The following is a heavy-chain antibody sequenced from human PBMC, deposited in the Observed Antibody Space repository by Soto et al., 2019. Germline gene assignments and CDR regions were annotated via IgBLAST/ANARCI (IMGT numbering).Heavy chain of an antibody. CDR1: GFTVSDYY. V-gene: IGHV3-11*06. D-gene: IGHD3-10*02. Sequence: GGSLRLSCAASGFTVSDYYMSWIRQAPGKGPEWLSYSSNSGTYTRYADSVKGRFSISRDNAKNSLYLQINSLRGEDTATYYCARSGDNYNVLDYWGQGTPGTVSS. CDR2: SSNSGTYT. J-gene: IGHJ4*02. CDR3: ARSGDNYNVLDY.